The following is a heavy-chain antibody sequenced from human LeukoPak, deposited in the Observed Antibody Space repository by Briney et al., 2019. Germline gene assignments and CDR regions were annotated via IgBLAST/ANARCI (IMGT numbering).Heavy chain of an antibody. CDR3: ARGMSYSSGWYGDDNWFDP. D-gene: IGHD6-19*01. CDR2: IGTAGDT. J-gene: IGHJ5*02. V-gene: IGHV3-13*01. CDR1: GFTFSSYD. Sequence: GGSLGLSCAASGFTFSSYDMHWVRQATGKGLEWVSAIGTAGDTYYPGSVKGRFTISRENAKNSLYLQMNSLRAEDTAVYYCARGMSYSSGWYGDDNWFDPWGQGTLVTVSS.